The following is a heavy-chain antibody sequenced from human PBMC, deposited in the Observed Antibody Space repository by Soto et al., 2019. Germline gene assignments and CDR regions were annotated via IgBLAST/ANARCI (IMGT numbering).Heavy chain of an antibody. Sequence: QVQLVESGGGVVQPGRSLRLSCAASGFTFSSYTMHWVRQAPGRGLDWVALISYDGSNIYYADSVKGRFTISRDNSKNTLYLEMNRLRAEDTALFYCARGTTFYYGTGFVPWGQGTLVTVSS. CDR2: ISYDGSNI. CDR3: ARGTTFYYGTGFVP. V-gene: IGHV3-30-3*01. J-gene: IGHJ5*02. D-gene: IGHD3-22*01. CDR1: GFTFSSYT.